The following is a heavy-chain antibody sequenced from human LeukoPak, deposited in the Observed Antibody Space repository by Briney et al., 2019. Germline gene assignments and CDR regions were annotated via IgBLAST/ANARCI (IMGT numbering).Heavy chain of an antibody. CDR3: ARDSAREDAFDI. J-gene: IGHJ3*02. Sequence: SETLSLTCTVSGGSISSYYWSWIRQPPGKGLEWIGYIYYSGSTNYNPSLKSRVTISVDTSKNQFSLKLSSVTAADTAVYYCARDSAREDAFDIWGQGTMVTVSS. CDR2: IYYSGST. D-gene: IGHD1-26*01. CDR1: GGSISSYY. V-gene: IGHV4-59*01.